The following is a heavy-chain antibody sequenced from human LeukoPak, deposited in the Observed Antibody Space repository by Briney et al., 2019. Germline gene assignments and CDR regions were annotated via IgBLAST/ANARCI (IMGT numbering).Heavy chain of an antibody. V-gene: IGHV4-34*01. CDR3: ARGRSSRQRVVYAIRFAVSGWFDP. Sequence: SETLSLTCAVYGGSFSGYYWSWIRQPPGKGLEWIGEINHSGSTNYNPSLKSRVTISVDTSKNQFSLKLSSVTAADTAVYYCARGRSSRQRVVYAIRFAVSGWFDPWGQGTLVTVSS. D-gene: IGHD2-8*02. J-gene: IGHJ5*02. CDR1: GGSFSGYY. CDR2: INHSGST.